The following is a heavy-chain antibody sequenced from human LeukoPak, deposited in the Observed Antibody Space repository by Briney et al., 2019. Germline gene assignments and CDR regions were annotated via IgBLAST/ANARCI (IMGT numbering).Heavy chain of an antibody. V-gene: IGHV4-4*02. CDR3: ARYWKAFDI. Sequence: SETLSLTCTVSGDSINSLDLWSWVRQPPGKGLEWIGEMYLSGTTHSNPSVKSRVTISIDKSKNQFFLNLSSVTAADTAVYYCARYWKAFDIWGQGTMVTVSS. D-gene: IGHD1-1*01. CDR1: GDSINSLDL. CDR2: MYLSGTT. J-gene: IGHJ3*02.